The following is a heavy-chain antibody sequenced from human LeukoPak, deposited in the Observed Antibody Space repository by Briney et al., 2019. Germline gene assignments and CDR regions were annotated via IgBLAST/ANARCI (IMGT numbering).Heavy chain of an antibody. CDR2: IRYDGSNR. V-gene: IGHV3-30*02. CDR3: AKDPSSSVGHFDY. Sequence: GWSLRLSCAAFGFTFSSYGMHWVRQAPGKGLEWVAFIRYDGSNRYYADSVKGRFTISRDNSKNTLYLQMNSLRAEDTAVYYCAKDPSSSVGHFDYWGQGTLVTVSS. D-gene: IGHD6-19*01. J-gene: IGHJ4*02. CDR1: GFTFSSYG.